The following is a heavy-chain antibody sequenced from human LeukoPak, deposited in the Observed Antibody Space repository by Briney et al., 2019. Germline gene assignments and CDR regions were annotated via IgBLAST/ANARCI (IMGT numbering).Heavy chain of an antibody. Sequence: SETLSLTCAVYGGSFSGYYWSWIRQPPGKGLEWIGEINHSGSTNYNPSLKSRVTISVDTSKNQFSLKLSSVTAADTAVYYCASGSLKQQLVRGGPWFDPWGQGTLVTVSS. CDR3: ASGSLKQQLVRGGPWFDP. D-gene: IGHD6-13*01. V-gene: IGHV4-34*01. CDR2: INHSGST. CDR1: GGSFSGYY. J-gene: IGHJ5*02.